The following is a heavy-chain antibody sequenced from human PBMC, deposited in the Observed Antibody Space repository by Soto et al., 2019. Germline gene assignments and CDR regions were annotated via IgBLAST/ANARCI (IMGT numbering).Heavy chain of an antibody. Sequence: QVQLQEWGGGLLKPSETLSLTCAVYGGPLSGYYWSWIRQSPGKGLEWIGEINHNGITNSSPSLKSRVTISIDTSKSQFSLSLNSVTAADTAVYYCAREGVVPAGPLYYFDYWGQGALVTVSS. D-gene: IGHD2-15*01. V-gene: IGHV4-34*01. CDR2: INHNGIT. CDR1: GGPLSGYY. CDR3: AREGVVPAGPLYYFDY. J-gene: IGHJ4*02.